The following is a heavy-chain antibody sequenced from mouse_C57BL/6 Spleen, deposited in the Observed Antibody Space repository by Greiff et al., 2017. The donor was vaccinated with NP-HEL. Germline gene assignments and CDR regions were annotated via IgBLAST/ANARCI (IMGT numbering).Heavy chain of an antibody. Sequence: VQLQQSGPELVKPGASVKISCKASGYSFTDYNMNWVKQSNGKSLEWIGVINPNYGTTSYNQKFKGKATLTVDQSSSTAYMQLNNLTSEDSSVYYCARGGYYPNYAMDYWGQGTSVTVSS. V-gene: IGHV1-39*01. CDR3: ARGGYYPNYAMDY. D-gene: IGHD2-3*01. CDR2: INPNYGTT. CDR1: GYSFTDYN. J-gene: IGHJ4*01.